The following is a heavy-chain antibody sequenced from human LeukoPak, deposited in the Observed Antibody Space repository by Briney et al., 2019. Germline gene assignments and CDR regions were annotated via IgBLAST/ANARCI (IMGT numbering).Heavy chain of an antibody. D-gene: IGHD3-10*01. CDR2: INHSGST. CDR1: GGSFSGYC. Sequence: KPSETLSLTCAVYGGSFSGYCWSWIRQPPGKGLEWIGEINHSGSTNYNPSLKSRVTISVDTSKNQFSLKLSSVSAADTAVYYCARGSRRYYGSGSYYGYWGQGTLVTVSS. J-gene: IGHJ4*02. V-gene: IGHV4-34*01. CDR3: ARGSRRYYGSGSYYGY.